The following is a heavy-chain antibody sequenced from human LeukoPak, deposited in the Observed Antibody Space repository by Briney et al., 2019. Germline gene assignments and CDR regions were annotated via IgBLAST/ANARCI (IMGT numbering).Heavy chain of an antibody. Sequence: SETLSLTCAVYGGSFSGYYWSWIRQPPGKGLVWIGEINHSGSTNYNPSLKSRVTISVDTSKNQFSLKLSSVTAADTAVYYCARVSPGYSYGSRYFDYWGQGTLVTVSS. CDR3: ARVSPGYSYGSRYFDY. CDR2: INHSGST. J-gene: IGHJ4*02. CDR1: GGSFSGYY. D-gene: IGHD5-18*01. V-gene: IGHV4-34*01.